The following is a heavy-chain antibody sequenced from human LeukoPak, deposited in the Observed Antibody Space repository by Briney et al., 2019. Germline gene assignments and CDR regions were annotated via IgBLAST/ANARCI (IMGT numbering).Heavy chain of an antibody. CDR1: GGSISSGGYY. J-gene: IGHJ4*02. Sequence: IPSETLSLTCTVSGGSISSGGYYWSWIRQHPGKGLEWIGYIYHSGSTYYNPSLKSRVTISVDRSKNQFSLKLSSVTAADTAVYYCARVGSSWYFDYWGQGTLVTVSS. D-gene: IGHD6-13*01. CDR2: IYHSGST. V-gene: IGHV4-30-2*01. CDR3: ARVGSSWYFDY.